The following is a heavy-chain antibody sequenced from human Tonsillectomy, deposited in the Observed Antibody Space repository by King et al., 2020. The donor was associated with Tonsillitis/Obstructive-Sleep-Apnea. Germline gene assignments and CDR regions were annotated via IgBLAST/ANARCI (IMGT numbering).Heavy chain of an antibody. J-gene: IGHJ4*02. CDR3: AKDKPSDDYYDSSGYYPGY. CDR2: ISYDGSNK. Sequence: VQLVESGGGVVQPGRSLRLSCAASGFTFSSYGMHWVRQAPGKGLEWVAVISYDGSNKYYADSVKGRSTISRDNSKNTLYLQMNSLRAEDTAVYYCAKDKPSDDYYDSSGYYPGYWGQGTLVTVSS. V-gene: IGHV3-30*18. CDR1: GFTFSSYG. D-gene: IGHD3-22*01.